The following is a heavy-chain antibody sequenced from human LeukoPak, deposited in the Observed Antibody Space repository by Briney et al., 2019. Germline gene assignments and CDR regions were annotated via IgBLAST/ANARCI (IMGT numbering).Heavy chain of an antibody. J-gene: IGHJ4*02. CDR2: IIPILGIA. V-gene: IGHV1-69*04. CDR3: AREGEVIAAAYDY. Sequence: ASVKVSCKASGYTFTSYGISWVRQAPGQGLEWMGRIIPILGIANYAQKFQGRVTITADKSTSTAYMELSSLRSEDTAVYYCAREGEVIAAAYDYWGQGTLVTVSS. D-gene: IGHD6-13*01. CDR1: GYTFTSYG.